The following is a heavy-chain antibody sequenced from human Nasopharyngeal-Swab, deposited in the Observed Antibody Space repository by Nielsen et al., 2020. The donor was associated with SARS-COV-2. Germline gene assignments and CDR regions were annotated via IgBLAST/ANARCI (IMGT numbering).Heavy chain of an antibody. D-gene: IGHD4-17*01. CDR1: GYTFTGYY. Sequence: ASVKVSCKASGYTFTGYYMHWVRQAPGQGLEWMGWMNPNSGNTGYAQKFQGRVTMTRNTSISTAYMELSSLRSEDTAVYYCARGETHRDDYGDYYFDYWGQGTLVTVSS. V-gene: IGHV1-8*02. J-gene: IGHJ4*02. CDR2: MNPNSGNT. CDR3: ARGETHRDDYGDYYFDY.